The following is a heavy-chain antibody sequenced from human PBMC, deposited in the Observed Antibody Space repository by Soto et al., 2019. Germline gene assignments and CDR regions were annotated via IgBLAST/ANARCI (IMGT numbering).Heavy chain of an antibody. D-gene: IGHD2-2*02. Sequence: ASVEVSCKASGSPFADSSLHWVRQAPGQGLEWMGWIPPNGRDTIYAQKFQGRVTLNRDRSINTAYMELTTLTYDDTAVYCCAREIWQTLYYYYAMQVWGQGATVTV. V-gene: IGHV1-2*02. J-gene: IGHJ6*02. CDR3: AREIWQTLYYYYAMQV. CDR2: IPPNGRDT. CDR1: GSPFADSS.